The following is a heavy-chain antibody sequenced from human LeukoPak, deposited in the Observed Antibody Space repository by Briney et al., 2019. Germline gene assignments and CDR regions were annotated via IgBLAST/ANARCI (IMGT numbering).Heavy chain of an antibody. Sequence: PSETLSLTCTVSGDSISSYYWSWIRQPPGKGLEWIGYIYYSGSTSYNPSLKSRVTISLDTSNNQFSLRLSSVTAADTAVYYCARDRGSLSGAFDIWGQGTMVTVSS. CDR2: IYYSGST. J-gene: IGHJ3*02. CDR3: ARDRGSLSGAFDI. CDR1: GDSISSYY. D-gene: IGHD3-3*02. V-gene: IGHV4-59*01.